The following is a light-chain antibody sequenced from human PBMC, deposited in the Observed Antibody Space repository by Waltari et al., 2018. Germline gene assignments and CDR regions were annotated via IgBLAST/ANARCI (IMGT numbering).Light chain of an antibody. J-gene: IGLJ2*01. CDR1: SSNIGSTT. Sequence: QSVLTQPPSASGTPGQRVTISCSGSSSNIGSTTVNWYQHLPGTAPKLLIYSNNRRPSGVPDRFSGSKSGTSASLAISWLQSEDESDYFCASWDDNLNGPVFGGGTKLTVL. V-gene: IGLV1-44*01. CDR3: ASWDDNLNGPV. CDR2: SNN.